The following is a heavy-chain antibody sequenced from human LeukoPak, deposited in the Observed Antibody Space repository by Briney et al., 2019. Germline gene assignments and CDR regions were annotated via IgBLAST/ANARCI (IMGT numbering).Heavy chain of an antibody. V-gene: IGHV3-11*01. J-gene: IGHJ4*02. CDR3: ARDPGVVAFHYLDF. D-gene: IGHD3-3*01. CDR2: ISSSGSTI. CDR1: GFTFSDYY. Sequence: PGGSLRLSCAASGFTFSDYYMSWIRQAPGKGLEWVSYISSSGSTIYYADSVKGRFTISRDNAKNSLYLQMNYLRADDTAVYYCARDPGVVAFHYLDFWGQGTLVTVSS.